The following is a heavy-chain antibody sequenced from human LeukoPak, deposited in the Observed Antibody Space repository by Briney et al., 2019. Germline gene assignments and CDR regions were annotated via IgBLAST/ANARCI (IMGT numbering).Heavy chain of an antibody. Sequence: ASVKVSCKASGYTFTSYGISWVRQAPGHGLEWMGWISAYNGNTNYAQKLQGRVTMTTDTSTSTAYMELRSLRSDDTAVYYCARSSSVTIPGYYFDYWGQGTLVTVSS. CDR3: ARSSSVTIPGYYFDY. CDR1: GYTFTSYG. CDR2: ISAYNGNT. J-gene: IGHJ4*02. D-gene: IGHD2-21*01. V-gene: IGHV1-18*01.